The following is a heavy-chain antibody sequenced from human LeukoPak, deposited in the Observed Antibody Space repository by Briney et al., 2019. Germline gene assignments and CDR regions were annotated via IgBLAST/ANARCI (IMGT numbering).Heavy chain of an antibody. CDR2: IYTSGST. V-gene: IGHV4-4*07. Sequence: PSETLSLTCTVSGGSISSYYWSWIRQPAGKGLEWIGRIYTSGSTNYNPSLKSRVTMSVDTSKNQFSLKLSSVTAADTAVYYCARYRDQQLDKFNWFDPWGQGTLVTVSS. CDR1: GGSISSYY. CDR3: ARYRDQQLDKFNWFDP. J-gene: IGHJ5*02. D-gene: IGHD6-13*01.